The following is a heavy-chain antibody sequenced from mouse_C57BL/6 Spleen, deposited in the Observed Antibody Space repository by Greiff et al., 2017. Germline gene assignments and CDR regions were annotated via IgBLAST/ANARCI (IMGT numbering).Heavy chain of an antibody. J-gene: IGHJ3*01. CDR3: ARGGGFAY. CDR2: ILPGSGST. V-gene: IGHV1-9*01. Sequence: QVQLQQSGAELMKPGASVKLSCKATGYTFTGYWIEWVKQRPGHGLEWIGEILPGSGSTNYNEKFKGKATFTADTSSNTAYMQRGGLATEDCAIYMGARGGGFAYWGQGTLVTVSA. CDR1: GYTFTGYW.